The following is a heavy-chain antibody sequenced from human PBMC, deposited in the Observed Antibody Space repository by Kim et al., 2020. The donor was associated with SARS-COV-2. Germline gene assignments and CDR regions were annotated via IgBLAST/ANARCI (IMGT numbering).Heavy chain of an antibody. Sequence: SETLSLTCTVSGGSISSSSYYWGWIRQPPGKGLEWIGSIYYSGSTYYNPSLKSRVTISVDTSKNQFSLKLSSVTAADTAVYYCARQRPFGGMDVWGQGTTVTVSS. D-gene: IGHD3-10*01. J-gene: IGHJ6*02. CDR3: ARQRPFGGMDV. V-gene: IGHV4-39*01. CDR2: IYYSGST. CDR1: GGSISSSSYY.